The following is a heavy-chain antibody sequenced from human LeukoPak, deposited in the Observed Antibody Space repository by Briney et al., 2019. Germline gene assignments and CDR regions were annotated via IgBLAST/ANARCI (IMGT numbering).Heavy chain of an antibody. Sequence: PGGSLRLSCAASGLTLSSYWMHWVRQAPGKGLEWVANIKQDGSEMYYVDSVKGRFTISRDNAKNSLHLHMNSLRAEDTAVYYCASTQTFDNWGPGTLVTVSS. J-gene: IGHJ4*02. CDR1: GLTLSSYW. CDR2: IKQDGSEM. CDR3: ASTQTFDN. V-gene: IGHV3-7*05.